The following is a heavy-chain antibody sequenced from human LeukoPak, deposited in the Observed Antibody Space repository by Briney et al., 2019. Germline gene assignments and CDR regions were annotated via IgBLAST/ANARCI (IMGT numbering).Heavy chain of an antibody. Sequence: ASVKVSCKASGYTFTNYYMHWVRQAPGQGLEWMGIINPSGGSTSYAQKFQGRVTMTRDTSTSTVYMELSSLRSEDTAVYYCARVRRPSYYYDSSGYYYAGFDYWGQGTLVTVSS. D-gene: IGHD3-22*01. CDR1: GYTFTNYY. V-gene: IGHV1-46*01. CDR2: INPSGGST. J-gene: IGHJ4*02. CDR3: ARVRRPSYYYDSSGYYYAGFDY.